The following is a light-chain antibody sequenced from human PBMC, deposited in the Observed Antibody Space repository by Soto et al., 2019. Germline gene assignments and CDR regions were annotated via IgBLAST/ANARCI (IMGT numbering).Light chain of an antibody. Sequence: QSVLTQPASVSGSPGQSITISCTGTSSDVGGYNYVSWYQQHSGKAPKLMIYEVSNRPSGVSNRFSGSKSGNTASLTISGLQAEDEADYYCSSYTSNSTRVFGTGTKATVL. CDR3: SSYTSNSTRV. J-gene: IGLJ1*01. CDR1: SSDVGGYNY. CDR2: EVS. V-gene: IGLV2-14*01.